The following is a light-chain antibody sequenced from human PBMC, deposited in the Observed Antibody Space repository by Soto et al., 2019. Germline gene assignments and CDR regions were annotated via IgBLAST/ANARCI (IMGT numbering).Light chain of an antibody. V-gene: IGKV1-5*03. CDR1: QSISSW. CDR3: QHYNSYSEA. CDR2: EAS. J-gene: IGKJ1*01. Sequence: DIQMTQSPSTLSASVGDRVTITCRASQSISSWLAWYQQKPGIAPKLLIYEASTLKSGVPSRFSGSGSGTEFTLTISSLQPDDFATYYCQHYNSYSEAFGQGTKVDIK.